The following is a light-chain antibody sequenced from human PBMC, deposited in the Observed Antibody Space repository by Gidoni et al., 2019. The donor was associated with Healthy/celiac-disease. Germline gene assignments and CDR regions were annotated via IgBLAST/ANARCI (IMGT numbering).Light chain of an antibody. CDR2: AAS. V-gene: IGKV1-39*01. Sequence: IQMTHSPSSLSASVGDRVTINCRASQSISSYLNWYQQQPGKATKLMIYAASRLQSGVPSRFSGSGSGTEFTITISSLQPEYCANYYCQQSYSTTTFGQGTKVEIK. CDR3: QQSYSTTT. CDR1: QSISSY. J-gene: IGKJ1*01.